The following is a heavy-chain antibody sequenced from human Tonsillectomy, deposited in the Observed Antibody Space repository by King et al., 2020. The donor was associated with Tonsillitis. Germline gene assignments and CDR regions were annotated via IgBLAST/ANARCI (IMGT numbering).Heavy chain of an antibody. J-gene: IGHJ4*02. CDR3: ANYCMIITCYGAIDY. V-gene: IGHV4-59*01. CDR2: IHYSGST. D-gene: IGHD2-2*01. CDR1: GGSITNYY. Sequence: VQLQESGPGLVKPSETLSLTCTVSGGSITNYYWSWIRQPPGKGLEWIGNIHYSGSTKYNPSLKSRVTISVDTSTNQFSLKLSSVTAADTAVYYCANYCMIITCYGAIDYWGQGTLVTVSS.